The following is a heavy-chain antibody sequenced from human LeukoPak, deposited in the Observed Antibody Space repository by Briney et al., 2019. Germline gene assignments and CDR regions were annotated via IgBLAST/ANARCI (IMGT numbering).Heavy chain of an antibody. CDR3: ARGIGRFAP. V-gene: IGHV5-51*01. CDR1: GYTFVDYW. Sequence: GESLKISCRGSGYTFVDYWSGWVRQMPGKGLEWIGFIYPGDSDTRYSPSFQGQVTISADKSITTAYLQWSSLKASDTAMYYCARGIGRFAPWGQGTLVTVSS. CDR2: IYPGDSDT. D-gene: IGHD1-14*01. J-gene: IGHJ5*02.